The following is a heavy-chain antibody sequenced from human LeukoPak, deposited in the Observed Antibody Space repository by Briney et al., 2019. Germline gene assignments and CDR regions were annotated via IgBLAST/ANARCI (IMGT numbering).Heavy chain of an antibody. CDR1: GFTFSSYA. Sequence: GGSLRLSCAASGFTFSSYAMHWVRQAPGKGLEWVAVISYDGSNKYYADSVKGRFTISRDNSKNTLHLQMNSLRAEDTAVYYCASLVVVAARTGDDAFDIWGQGTMVTVSS. CDR3: ASLVVVAARTGDDAFDI. J-gene: IGHJ3*02. D-gene: IGHD2-15*01. CDR2: ISYDGSNK. V-gene: IGHV3-30*04.